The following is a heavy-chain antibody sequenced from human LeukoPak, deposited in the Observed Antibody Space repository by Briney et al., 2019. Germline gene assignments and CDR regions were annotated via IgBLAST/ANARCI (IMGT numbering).Heavy chain of an antibody. D-gene: IGHD6-13*01. V-gene: IGHV1-2*04. CDR1: GFTFTGYY. Sequence: GGSLRLSCAASGFTFTGYYMHWVRQAPGQGLEWMGWINPNSGGTNYAQKFQGWVTMTRDTSISTAYMELSRLRSDDTAVYYCARDERIAAAGSYYYYGMDVWGQGTTVTVSS. CDR2: INPNSGGT. J-gene: IGHJ6*02. CDR3: ARDERIAAAGSYYYYGMDV.